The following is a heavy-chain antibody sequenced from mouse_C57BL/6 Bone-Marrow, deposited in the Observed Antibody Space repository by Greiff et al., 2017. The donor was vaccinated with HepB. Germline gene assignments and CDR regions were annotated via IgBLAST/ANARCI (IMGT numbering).Heavy chain of an antibody. CDR3: ARRVYDGYYPFFDY. CDR1: GYTFTSYW. Sequence: VQLQQPGAELVRPGSSVKLSCKASGYTFTSYWMHWVKQRPIQGLEWIGNIDPSDSETHYNQKFKDKATLTVDKSSSTAYMQLSSLTSEDSAVYYCARRVYDGYYPFFDYWGQGTTLTVSS. CDR2: IDPSDSET. V-gene: IGHV1-52*01. D-gene: IGHD2-3*01. J-gene: IGHJ2*01.